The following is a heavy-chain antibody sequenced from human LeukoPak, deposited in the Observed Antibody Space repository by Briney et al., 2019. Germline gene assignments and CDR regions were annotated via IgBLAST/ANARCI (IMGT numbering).Heavy chain of an antibody. Sequence: PGGSLRLSCAASGFTFSTYLMHWVRQAPGKGLVWVARLSSDGTTTTYAESVKGRFIISRDNVRNTLYLQMHSLRVEDTAVYYCARVRYGDYTGWGQGTLVTVFS. CDR2: LSSDGTTT. CDR3: ARVRYGDYTG. J-gene: IGHJ4*02. CDR1: GFTFSTYL. V-gene: IGHV3-74*01. D-gene: IGHD3-3*01.